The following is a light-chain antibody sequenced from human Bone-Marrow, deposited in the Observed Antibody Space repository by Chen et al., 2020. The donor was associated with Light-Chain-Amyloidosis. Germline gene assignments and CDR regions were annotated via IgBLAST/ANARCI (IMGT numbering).Light chain of an antibody. CDR2: RDT. Sequence: SYELPQPPSASVSPGQPARITCSGDALPTKYAYWYQQKPGQAPVLVIQRDTERTAGISERFSGSGSGTTATLTISGVQAEDEADYHCQSADSSGTYEVIFGGGTKLTVL. CDR3: QSADSSGTYEVI. CDR1: ALPTKY. J-gene: IGLJ2*01. V-gene: IGLV3-25*03.